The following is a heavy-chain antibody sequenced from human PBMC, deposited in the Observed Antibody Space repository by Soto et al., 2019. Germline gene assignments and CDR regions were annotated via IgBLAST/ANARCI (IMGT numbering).Heavy chain of an antibody. CDR1: GYTFTGYY. V-gene: IGHV1-2*04. Sequence: ASVKVSCKASGYTFTGYYMHWVRQAPGQGLEWMGWINPNSGGTNYAQKFQGWVTMTRDTSISTAYMELSRLRSDDTAVYYCARVLTAGEDAFDIWGQGTMVTVSS. J-gene: IGHJ3*02. D-gene: IGHD3-9*01. CDR2: INPNSGGT. CDR3: ARVLTAGEDAFDI.